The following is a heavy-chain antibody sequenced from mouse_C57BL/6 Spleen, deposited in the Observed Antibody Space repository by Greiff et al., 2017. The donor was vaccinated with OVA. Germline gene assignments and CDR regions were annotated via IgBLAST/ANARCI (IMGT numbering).Heavy chain of an antibody. CDR3: ARSSLITTRWYFDV. CDR2: IYPSDSET. D-gene: IGHD1-1*01. J-gene: IGHJ1*03. V-gene: IGHV1-61*01. Sequence: VQLQQPGAELVRPGSSVKLSCKASGYTFTSYWMDWVKQRPGQGLEWIGNIYPSDSETHYNQKFKDKATLTVDKSSSTAYMQLSSLTSEDSAVYYCARSSLITTRWYFDVWGTGTTVTVSS. CDR1: GYTFTSYW.